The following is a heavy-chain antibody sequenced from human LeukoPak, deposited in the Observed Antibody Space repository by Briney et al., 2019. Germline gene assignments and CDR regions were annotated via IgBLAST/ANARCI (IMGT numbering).Heavy chain of an antibody. D-gene: IGHD3-22*01. CDR1: GGSISSGGYY. CDR3: ARGDYDSSPWDY. Sequence: SETLSLTCTVSGGSISSGGYYWSWIRQHPGKGLEWIGYIYYSGSTYYNPSLESRVTISVDTSKNQFSLKLSSVTAADTAVYYCARGDYDSSPWDYWGQGTLVTVSS. J-gene: IGHJ4*02. CDR2: IYYSGST. V-gene: IGHV4-31*03.